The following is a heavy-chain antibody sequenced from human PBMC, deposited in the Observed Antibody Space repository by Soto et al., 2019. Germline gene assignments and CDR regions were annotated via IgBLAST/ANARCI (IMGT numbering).Heavy chain of an antibody. CDR2: IYYSGSA. CDR1: GGSISSSSYY. V-gene: IGHV4-39*01. Sequence: SETLSLTCTVSGGSISSSSYYWGWIRQPPGKGLEWIGSIYYSGSAYYNPSLKSRVTISVDTSKNQFSLKLSSVTAADTAVYYCARHSREINYYDSSGPSGGFDYCGQGTLVTVSS. D-gene: IGHD3-22*01. CDR3: ARHSREINYYDSSGPSGGFDY. J-gene: IGHJ4*02.